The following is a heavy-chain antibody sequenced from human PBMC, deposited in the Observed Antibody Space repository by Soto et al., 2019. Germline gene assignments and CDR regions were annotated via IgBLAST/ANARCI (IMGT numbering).Heavy chain of an antibody. CDR3: AKNHQRAPSRDGHNLIDY. CDR1: GFTFSDYG. Sequence: QVQLVESGGGVVQPGRSPRLSCAASGFTFSDYGMHWVRQAPGKGLEWVAVISYEGSNKYYADSVKGRFTISRDNSNNTLFPQMNSLRPEDTALYYCAKNHQRAPSRDGHNLIDYWGQGTLVTVSS. V-gene: IGHV3-30*18. D-gene: IGHD1-1*01. CDR2: ISYEGSNK. J-gene: IGHJ4*02.